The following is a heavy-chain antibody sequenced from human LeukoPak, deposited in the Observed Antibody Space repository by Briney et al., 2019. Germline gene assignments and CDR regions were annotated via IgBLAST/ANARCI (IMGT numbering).Heavy chain of an antibody. J-gene: IGHJ6*03. V-gene: IGHV4-4*07. CDR3: ARAVVVPAAMYYYYYYMDV. CDR2: IYTSGST. D-gene: IGHD2-2*01. Sequence: SETLSLTCTVSGGSISSYYWSWLRHPAGKGLEWIGRIYTSGSTNYNPSLKSRVTMSVDTSKNQFSLKLSSVTAADTAVYYCARAVVVPAAMYYYYYYMDVWGKGTTVTVSS. CDR1: GGSISSYY.